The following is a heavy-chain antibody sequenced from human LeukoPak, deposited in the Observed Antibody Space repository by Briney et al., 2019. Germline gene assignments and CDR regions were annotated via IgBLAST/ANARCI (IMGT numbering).Heavy chain of an antibody. J-gene: IGHJ4*02. V-gene: IGHV3-9*01. CDR1: GFTFDDYA. D-gene: IGHD6-19*01. CDR2: ISWNSDNI. Sequence: PGGSLRLSCAASGFTFDDYAMHWVRQAPGKGLEWVSGISWNSDNIAYADSVKGRFTISRDNAKYSLYLQMNSLRAEDTALYYRVKDVRSSGWYVGVYWGQGTLVTVSS. CDR3: VKDVRSSGWYVGVY.